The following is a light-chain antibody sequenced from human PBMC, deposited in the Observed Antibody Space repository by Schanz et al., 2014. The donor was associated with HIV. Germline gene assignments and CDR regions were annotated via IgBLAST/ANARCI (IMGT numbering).Light chain of an antibody. CDR3: ATWDATVSAVL. CDR2: VTH. CDR1: ASNIGHNY. V-gene: IGLV1-51*01. J-gene: IGLJ2*01. Sequence: QSVLTQPPSVSAAPGQRVTISCSGSASNIGHNYVSWFQQFPGTTPKLLIYVTHQRPSEIPDRFSGSKTGTSATLAITGLQTEDEAEYYCATWDATVSAVLFGGGTKLTVL.